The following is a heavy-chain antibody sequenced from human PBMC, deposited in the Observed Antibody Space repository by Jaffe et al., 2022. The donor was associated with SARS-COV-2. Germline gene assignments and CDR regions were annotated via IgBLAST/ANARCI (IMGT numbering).Heavy chain of an antibody. D-gene: IGHD3-10*01. CDR1: GFTFDDYA. CDR2: ISWDGGST. J-gene: IGHJ4*02. V-gene: IGHV3-43D*03. Sequence: EVQLVESGGVVVQPGGSLRLSCAASGFTFDDYAMHWVRQAPGKGLEWVSLISWDGGSTYYADSVKGRFTISRDNSKNSLYLQMNSLRAEDTALYYCAKDNSAVRGLGYFDYWGQGTLVTVSS. CDR3: AKDNSAVRGLGYFDY.